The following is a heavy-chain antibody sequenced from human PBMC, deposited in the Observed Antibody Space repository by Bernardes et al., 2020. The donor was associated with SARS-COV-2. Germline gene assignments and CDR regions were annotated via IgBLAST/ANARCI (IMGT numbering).Heavy chain of an antibody. J-gene: IGHJ4*02. D-gene: IGHD6-6*01. CDR2: INQDGSEM. V-gene: IGHV3-7*03. CDR3: VRDPIAARPIFDY. CDR1: GFTFRRYW. Sequence: GGSLRLSCAASGFTFRRYWMSWVRQAPGKGLEWVANINQDGSEMYYLDSVKGRFTISRDNAENSLSLQMNSLRAEDTAVYYCVRDPIAARPIFDYWYQGNLVTVS.